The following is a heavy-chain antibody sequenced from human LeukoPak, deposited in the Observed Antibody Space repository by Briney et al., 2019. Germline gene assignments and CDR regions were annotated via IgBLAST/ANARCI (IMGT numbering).Heavy chain of an antibody. D-gene: IGHD5-24*01. Sequence: GGSLRLSCAASGFTFSSYAMSWVRQAPGKGLEWVSATSGSGGSTYYADSVKGRFTIPRDNSKNTLYLQMNSLRAEDTAVYYCATERWLQYFDYWGQGTLVTVSS. V-gene: IGHV3-23*01. J-gene: IGHJ4*02. CDR3: ATERWLQYFDY. CDR1: GFTFSSYA. CDR2: TSGSGGST.